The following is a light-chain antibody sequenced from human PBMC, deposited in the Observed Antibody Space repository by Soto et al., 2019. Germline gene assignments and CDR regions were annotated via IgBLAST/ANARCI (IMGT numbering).Light chain of an antibody. CDR1: SSDVGGYNF. J-gene: IGLJ1*01. CDR2: DVS. CDR3: NSYTSSSTSYV. V-gene: IGLV2-14*03. Sequence: QSVLTQPASVSGSPGQSITMSCTGTSSDVGGYNFVSWYQQHPGKAPKLLIYDVSDRPSGVSNRFSGSKSGNTASLTISGPQAEDEADYYCNSYTSSSTSYVFGSGTKVTGL.